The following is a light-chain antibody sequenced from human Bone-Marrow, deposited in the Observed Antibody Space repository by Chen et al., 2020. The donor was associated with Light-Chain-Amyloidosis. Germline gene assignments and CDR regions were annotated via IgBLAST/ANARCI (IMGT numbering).Light chain of an antibody. V-gene: IGKV3-20*01. CDR1: QTISSNY. Sequence: EIVLTQSPGSLSLSPGEGANLSCRASQTISSNYLTWYQQKFGQAHRLLIYGSSSRSTGIPDRCTDSGGVTDFTHTVNRLEPEEFGMYYCKQYGTSPLTFGGGTKVETK. CDR3: KQYGTSPLT. J-gene: IGKJ4*01. CDR2: GSS.